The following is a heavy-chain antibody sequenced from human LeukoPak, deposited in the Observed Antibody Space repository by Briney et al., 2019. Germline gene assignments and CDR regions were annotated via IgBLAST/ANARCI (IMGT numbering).Heavy chain of an antibody. V-gene: IGHV3-53*01. Sequence: GGSLRLSCGASGLTVSSNYMSWVRQAPGKGLEWVSVIYSDGSTYYADSVKGRFTISRDNSKNTLYLQMNSLRVEDTAVYYCARDDIAVAGTDYWGQGTLVTVSS. D-gene: IGHD6-19*01. CDR3: ARDDIAVAGTDY. CDR2: IYSDGST. J-gene: IGHJ4*02. CDR1: GLTVSSNY.